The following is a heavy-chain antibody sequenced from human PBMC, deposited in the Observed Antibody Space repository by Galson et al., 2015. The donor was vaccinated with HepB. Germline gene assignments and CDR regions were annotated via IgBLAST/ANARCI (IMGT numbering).Heavy chain of an antibody. CDR3: ARDRGRGSGGCRYYYGGMDA. Sequence: SVKVSCKASGYTFTSYAMHWVRQAPGQRLEWMGGINAVNGNTKYAQKLQGRVTMTTDKSTSTAYMELRSLRSDDTAVYYCARDRGRGSGGCRYYYGGMDAWGQGTTVTVSS. V-gene: IGHV1-3*01. CDR1: GYTFTSYA. J-gene: IGHJ6*02. CDR2: INAVNGNT. D-gene: IGHD2-15*01.